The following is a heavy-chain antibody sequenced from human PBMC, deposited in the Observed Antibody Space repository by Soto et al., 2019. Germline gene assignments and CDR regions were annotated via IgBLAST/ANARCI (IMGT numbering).Heavy chain of an antibody. CDR3: ARVCGGDCHYGMDV. CDR2: IYYYGST. D-gene: IGHD2-21*02. CDR1: GGSISSGGYY. Sequence: QVPLQESGPGLVKPSQTLSLTCTVSGGSISSGGYYWSWIRQHPGKGLEWIGYIYYYGSTYYNPSLKSRVTISVDTSKNQFSLKLSSVTAADTAVYYCARVCGGDCHYGMDVWGQGTTVTVSS. J-gene: IGHJ6*02. V-gene: IGHV4-31*03.